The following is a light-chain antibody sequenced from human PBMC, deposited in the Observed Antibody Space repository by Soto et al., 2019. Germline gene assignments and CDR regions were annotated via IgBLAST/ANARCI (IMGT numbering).Light chain of an antibody. CDR1: QDIIGY. CDR2: SAS. J-gene: IGKJ4*01. CDR3: QQSYGTPLT. V-gene: IGKV1-39*01. Sequence: DIQMTQFPSSLSASVGDRVTITCRASQDIIGYLHWYQQIAGSAPKLLISSASDLQSGVPSRFSGSGSGTDFTLTISSLQPDDFATYYCQQSYGTPLTFGGGTKVDMK.